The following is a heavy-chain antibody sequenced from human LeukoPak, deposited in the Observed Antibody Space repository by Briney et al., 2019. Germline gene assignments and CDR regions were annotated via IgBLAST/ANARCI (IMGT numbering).Heavy chain of an antibody. CDR2: IWYDGSNK. CDR3: ARGIRSISSWEYIDY. CDR1: GFTFSSYG. D-gene: IGHD6-13*01. J-gene: IGHJ4*02. Sequence: GGSLRLSCAASGFTFSSYGMHWVRQAPVKGLEWVAVIWYDGSNKYYADSVKGRFTISRDNSKNTLYLQMNSLRAEDTAVYYCARGIRSISSWEYIDYWGQGTLVTVSS. V-gene: IGHV3-33*01.